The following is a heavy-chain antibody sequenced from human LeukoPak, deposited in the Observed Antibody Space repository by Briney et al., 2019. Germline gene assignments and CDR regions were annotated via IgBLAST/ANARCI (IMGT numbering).Heavy chain of an antibody. D-gene: IGHD5-18*01. CDR3: AKDAPFYTAMSFWDC. CDR2: ISYDGSNK. J-gene: IGHJ4*02. V-gene: IGHV3-30-3*01. CDR1: GFTFSSYA. Sequence: GRSLRLSCAASGFTFSSYAMHWVRQAPGKGLEWVAVISYDGSNKYYADSVKGRFTISRDNSKNTLYLQMNSLRAEDTAVYYCAKDAPFYTAMSFWDCWGQGTLVTVSS.